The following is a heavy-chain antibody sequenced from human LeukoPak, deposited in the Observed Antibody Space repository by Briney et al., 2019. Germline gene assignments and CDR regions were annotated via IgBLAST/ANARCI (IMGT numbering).Heavy chain of an antibody. CDR2: INWNGGST. CDR1: GFTFDDYG. CDR3: ARDPYYYDSSGYPDYYGMDV. Sequence: GGSLRLSCAASGFTFDDYGMSWVRQAPGKGLEWVSGINWNGGSTGCADSVKGRFTISRDNAKNSLYLQMNSLRAEDTALYHCARDPYYYDSSGYPDYYGMDVWGQGTTVTVSS. V-gene: IGHV3-20*01. D-gene: IGHD3-22*01. J-gene: IGHJ6*02.